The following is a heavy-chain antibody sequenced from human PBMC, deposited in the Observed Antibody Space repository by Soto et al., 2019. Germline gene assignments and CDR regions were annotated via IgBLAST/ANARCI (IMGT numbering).Heavy chain of an antibody. CDR3: VKGAASSGFRRVYFDY. V-gene: IGHV3-64D*08. CDR1: GFTFSSYA. D-gene: IGHD3-22*01. J-gene: IGHJ4*02. CDR2: ISTNGDST. Sequence: PGGSLRLSCSASGFTFSSYAVHWVRQAPGKGLEYVSGISTNGDSTYYADSVKGRFTISRDNSKNTLYLQMSSLRAEDTAVYYCVKGAASSGFRRVYFDYWGQGTLVTV.